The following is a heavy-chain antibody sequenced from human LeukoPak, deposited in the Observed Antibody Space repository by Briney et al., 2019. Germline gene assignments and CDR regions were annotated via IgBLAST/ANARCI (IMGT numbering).Heavy chain of an antibody. CDR1: GFTFSSYS. CDR3: ARDYYSVRRYYDILTGRRDGYYFDY. D-gene: IGHD3-9*01. V-gene: IGHV3-21*04. Sequence: GGSLRLSCAASGFTFSSYSMNWVRQAPGKGLEWVSSISSSSSYIYYADSVKGRFTISRDNAKNSLYLQMNSLRAEDTAVYYCARDYYSVRRYYDILTGRRDGYYFDYWGQGTLVTVSS. J-gene: IGHJ4*02. CDR2: ISSSSSYI.